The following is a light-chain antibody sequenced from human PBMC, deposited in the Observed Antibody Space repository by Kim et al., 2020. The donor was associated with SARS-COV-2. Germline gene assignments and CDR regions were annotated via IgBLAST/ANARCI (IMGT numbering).Light chain of an antibody. J-gene: IGLJ1*01. V-gene: IGLV2-23*02. CDR2: DVS. CDR3: CSYVGRSTSYV. Sequence: QSALTQPASVSGSPGQSITISCTGTSSDVGSHNLVSWYQQHPGKAPKFMIYDVSKRPSGVSNRFSGSKSGNTASLTISGLQAEDEADYYCCSYVGRSTSYVFGTGTKVTVL. CDR1: SSDVGSHNL.